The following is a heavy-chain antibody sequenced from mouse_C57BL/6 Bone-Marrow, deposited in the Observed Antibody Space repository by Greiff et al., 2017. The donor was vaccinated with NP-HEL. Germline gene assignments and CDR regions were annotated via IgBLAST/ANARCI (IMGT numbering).Heavy chain of an antibody. J-gene: IGHJ3*01. CDR1: GYTFTDYY. CDR2: INPNNGGT. V-gene: IGHV1-26*01. Sequence: VQLQQSGPELVKPGASVKISCKASGYTFTDYYMNWVKQSHGKSLEWIGDINPNNGGTSYNQKFKGKATLTVDKSSSTAYMELRSLTSEDSAVYYCANLKFPLTTVVPSFAYWGQGTLVTVSA. D-gene: IGHD1-1*01. CDR3: ANLKFPLTTVVPSFAY.